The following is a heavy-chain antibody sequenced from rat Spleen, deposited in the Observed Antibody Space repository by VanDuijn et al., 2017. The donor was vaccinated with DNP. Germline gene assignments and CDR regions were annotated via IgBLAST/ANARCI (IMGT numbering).Heavy chain of an antibody. D-gene: IGHD1-12*01. V-gene: IGHV5-7*01. Sequence: EVQLVESGGGLVQPGRSLKLSCVVSGITFSDHNMAWVRQAPKKGLEWVGTIIYDGSSTYYRDSVKGRFTISRDNAKSTLYLQMDSLRSEDTATYYCARHRTIMPYYYAMDAWGQGASVTVSS. J-gene: IGHJ4*01. CDR1: GITFSDHN. CDR3: ARHRTIMPYYYAMDA. CDR2: IIYDGSST.